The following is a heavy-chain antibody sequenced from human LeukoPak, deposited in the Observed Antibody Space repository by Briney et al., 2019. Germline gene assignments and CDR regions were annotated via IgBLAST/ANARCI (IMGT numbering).Heavy chain of an antibody. Sequence: QPGRSLRLSCAASGFTFSSYGMHWVRQAPGKGLEWVSAISGSGGSTYYADSVKGRFTISRDNSKNTLYLQMNSLRAEDTAVYYCAKSDEVVRAELYDYWGQGTLVTVSS. CDR3: AKSDEVVRAELYDY. D-gene: IGHD3-10*01. V-gene: IGHV3-23*01. J-gene: IGHJ4*02. CDR2: ISGSGGST. CDR1: GFTFSSYG.